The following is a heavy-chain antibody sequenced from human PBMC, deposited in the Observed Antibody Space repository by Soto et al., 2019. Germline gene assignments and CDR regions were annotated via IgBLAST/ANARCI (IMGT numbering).Heavy chain of an antibody. CDR3: ARYGDPYYFDY. Sequence: QVQLQESGPGLVKPSETLSLTCTVSGGSISSYYWSWIRQPPGKGLEWIGYIYYSGSTNYNPSLKRRVTISVDTSKNQFSLKLSSVTAADTAVYYCARYGDPYYFDYWGQGTLVTVSS. D-gene: IGHD4-17*01. J-gene: IGHJ4*02. CDR2: IYYSGST. V-gene: IGHV4-59*01. CDR1: GGSISSYY.